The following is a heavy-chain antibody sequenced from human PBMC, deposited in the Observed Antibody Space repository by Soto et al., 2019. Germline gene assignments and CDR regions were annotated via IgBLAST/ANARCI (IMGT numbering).Heavy chain of an antibody. Sequence: SVKVSCKASGGTFSSYAISWVRQAPGQGLEWMGGIIPIFGTANYAQKFQGRVTITADESTSTAYMELSSLRSEDTAVYYCATDYGGNFLLTYWGQGTLVTVSS. V-gene: IGHV1-69*13. J-gene: IGHJ4*02. CDR1: GGTFSSYA. CDR3: ATDYGGNFLLTY. CDR2: IIPIFGTA. D-gene: IGHD4-17*01.